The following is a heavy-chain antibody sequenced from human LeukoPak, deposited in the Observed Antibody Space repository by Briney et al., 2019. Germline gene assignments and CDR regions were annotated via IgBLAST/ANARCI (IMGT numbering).Heavy chain of an antibody. J-gene: IGHJ4*02. D-gene: IGHD3-10*01. CDR2: VYYTGSI. Sequence: PSETLSLTCTVSGASISSSNYYWGWIRQPPGKGLEYIGSVYYTGSIHYNPSLTSRVTISADTSKNQFSLKVSSVTAADTAVCYCARLSYGEHDYWGQGTLVTVSS. CDR1: GASISSSNYY. CDR3: ARLSYGEHDY. V-gene: IGHV4-39*01.